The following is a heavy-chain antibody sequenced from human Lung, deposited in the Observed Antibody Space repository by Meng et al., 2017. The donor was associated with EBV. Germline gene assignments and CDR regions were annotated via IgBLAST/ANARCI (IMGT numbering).Heavy chain of an antibody. Sequence: QVQTGVAEAEVKQPGASVKVSCKASRYTFTGYSMHWLRQAPGQGLEWVGRITPSSGGTTYAQKFQGRVTMTRDTSISTAYMELSSLRSDDAAIYYCVRANLGSADYWGQGTLVTVSS. V-gene: IGHV1-2*06. CDR1: RYTFTGYS. CDR3: VRANLGSADY. D-gene: IGHD7-27*01. CDR2: ITPSSGGT. J-gene: IGHJ4*02.